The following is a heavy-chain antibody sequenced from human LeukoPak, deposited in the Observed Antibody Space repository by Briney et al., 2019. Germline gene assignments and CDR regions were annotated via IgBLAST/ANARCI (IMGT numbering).Heavy chain of an antibody. Sequence: AGSLRLSCAASGGTFNSNGMSWVRHAPRKGQELVSTSGGICGATYYADSMKGRFTISRDTSKNPVYLQMNSLRADDADVYYCAKDVPLYYFHYWGQGSLVSVSS. CDR1: GGTFNSNG. J-gene: IGHJ4*02. CDR3: AKDVPLYYFHY. CDR2: SGGICGAT. V-gene: IGHV3-23*01.